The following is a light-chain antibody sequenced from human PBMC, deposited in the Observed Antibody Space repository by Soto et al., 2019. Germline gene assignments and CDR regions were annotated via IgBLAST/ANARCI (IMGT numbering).Light chain of an antibody. CDR1: SGYSTNA. V-gene: IGLV4-69*01. CDR3: QSLGTGIQV. Sequence: QAVVPQSPSASASLGASVKLTCTLSSGYSTNAIAWHQQQSEKGPRFLMKINYDGTHSKGDGFLDRFSGYRSGAERHLSISSLPSEYQADYYCQSLGTGIQVFGGGTKLTVL. J-gene: IGLJ3*02. CDR2: INYDGTH.